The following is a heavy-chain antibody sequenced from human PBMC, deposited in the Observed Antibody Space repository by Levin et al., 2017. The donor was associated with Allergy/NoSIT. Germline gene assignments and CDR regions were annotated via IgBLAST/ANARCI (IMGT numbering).Heavy chain of an antibody. Sequence: SGGSLRLSCAASGFTFSSYGMHWVRQAPGKGLEWVAVIWYDGSNKYYADSVKGRFTISRDNSKNTLYLQMNSLRAEDTAVYYCARDSVLWFGESQLDYWGQGTLVTVSS. D-gene: IGHD3-10*01. CDR2: IWYDGSNK. J-gene: IGHJ4*02. CDR1: GFTFSSYG. CDR3: ARDSVLWFGESQLDY. V-gene: IGHV3-33*01.